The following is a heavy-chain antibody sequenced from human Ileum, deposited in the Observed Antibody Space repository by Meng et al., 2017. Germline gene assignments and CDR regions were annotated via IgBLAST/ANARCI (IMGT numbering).Heavy chain of an antibody. CDR3: VKEARSYDTSPHIYYFDD. CDR1: GFTFNNYA. Sequence: GGSLRLSCAGSGFTFNNYAMSWVRQAPGKGLEWVSGIIGSGVATYYADSVKGRFTISRDNSKNTLSLQMNSLRGEDTAVYYCVKEARSYDTSPHIYYFDDWGQGTLVTVSS. V-gene: IGHV3-23*01. D-gene: IGHD3-16*01. CDR2: IIGSGVAT. J-gene: IGHJ4*01.